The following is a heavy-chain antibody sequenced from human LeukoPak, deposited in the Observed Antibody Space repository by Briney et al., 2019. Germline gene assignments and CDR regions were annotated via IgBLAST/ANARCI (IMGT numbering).Heavy chain of an antibody. D-gene: IGHD6-13*01. CDR3: ARDSSSSWPNWFDP. J-gene: IGHJ5*02. Sequence: GASVKLSCKASGGTFSSYALSWVRQAPGQGLEWMVRIIPILGIANYAQKFQGRVTITADKSTSTAYMELSSLRSEDTAVYYCARDSSSSWPNWFDPWGQGTLVTVSS. CDR1: GGTFSSYA. V-gene: IGHV1-69*04. CDR2: IIPILGIA.